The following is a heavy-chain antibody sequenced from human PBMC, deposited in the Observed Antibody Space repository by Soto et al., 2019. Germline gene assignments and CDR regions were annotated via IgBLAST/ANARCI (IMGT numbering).Heavy chain of an antibody. J-gene: IGHJ3*02. D-gene: IGHD3-9*01. CDR1: GGSTSSGGYY. CDR3: ATAQSGYFDWLSRDYSKGRKDAFDI. CDR2: VYYSGST. V-gene: IGHV4-31*03. Sequence: PSETLSLTCTVSGGSTSSGGYYWSWIRQYPGKGLEWIGFVYYSGSTYYNPSLKSRVIISVDTSKNQFSLKLSSVTAADTAVYYCATAQSGYFDWLSRDYSKGRKDAFDIWGQGTMVTVSS.